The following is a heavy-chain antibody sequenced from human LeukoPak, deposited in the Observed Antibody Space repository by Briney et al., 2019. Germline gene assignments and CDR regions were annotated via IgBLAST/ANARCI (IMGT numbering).Heavy chain of an antibody. Sequence: GESLQISCKVSGYSFPSYWIGWVRPMPGKGLEWMGIIYPGDSDTRYSPSFQGQVTISADKSISTAYLQWSSLKASDTAMYYCARAAAAGNFDYWGQGTLVTVSS. CDR2: IYPGDSDT. CDR3: ARAAAAGNFDY. D-gene: IGHD6-13*01. J-gene: IGHJ4*02. V-gene: IGHV5-51*01. CDR1: GYSFPSYW.